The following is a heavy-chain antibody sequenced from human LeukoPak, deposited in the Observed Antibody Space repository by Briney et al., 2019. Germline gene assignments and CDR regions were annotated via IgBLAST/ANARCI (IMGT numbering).Heavy chain of an antibody. CDR2: VHYSGTT. V-gene: IGHV4-39*01. CDR3: ARLITTAAPEQYFQL. CDR1: GGSISGSPYF. D-gene: IGHD3-10*01. J-gene: IGHJ1*01. Sequence: SEPLSLTCSVSGGSISGSPYFWGWVRQPPGKGLEWIATVHYSGTTSYTPSLKSRVTISVDTSKNEFSLSLTSVTAADTAVYYCARLITTAAPEQYFQLWGQGSLVTVSS.